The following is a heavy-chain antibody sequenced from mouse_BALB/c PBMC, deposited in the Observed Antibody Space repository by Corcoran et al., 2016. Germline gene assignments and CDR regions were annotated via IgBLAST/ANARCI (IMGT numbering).Heavy chain of an antibody. Sequence: EVQLQQSGAELVRPGASVKLSCTASGFNNKDNYMHWMKQRPEQGLGWIGRIDPANGNTRYDPNFQGKATITADTSSNTAYLQLSSLTSEDTAVYYCASPYSYDEGGALDYWGQGTSVTVSS. CDR1: GFNNKDNY. D-gene: IGHD2-12*01. J-gene: IGHJ4*01. CDR3: ASPYSYDEGGALDY. CDR2: IDPANGNT. V-gene: IGHV14-3*02.